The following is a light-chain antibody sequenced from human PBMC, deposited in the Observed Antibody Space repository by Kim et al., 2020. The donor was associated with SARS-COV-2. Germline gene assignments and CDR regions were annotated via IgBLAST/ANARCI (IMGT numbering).Light chain of an antibody. V-gene: IGLV3-21*04. CDR1: SIGIQN. J-gene: IGLJ2*01. CDR3: QVWDTGSDHPI. CDR2: YDT. Sequence: PGKAARIRCGENSIGIQNVHWDQQKPGQAPVLVIYYDTDRPSGIPERFSGSNSGNTATLTISRVGAGDEADYYCQVWDTGSDHPIFGGGTQLTVL.